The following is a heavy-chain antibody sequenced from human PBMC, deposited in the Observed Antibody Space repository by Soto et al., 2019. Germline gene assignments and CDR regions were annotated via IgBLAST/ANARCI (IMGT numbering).Heavy chain of an antibody. CDR1: GFTFSNYI. V-gene: IGHV3-21*02. Sequence: EVQLVESGGGLVNPGGSLRLSCATSGFTFSNYIVNWVRQAPGKGLEWVSSITSSSNYIFYADSVKGRFTISRDNAKKSLYLHMNSLRAEDTAVYYCSRANYSNTRDVPTDFDYWGQGTLVTVSS. CDR2: ITSSSNYI. D-gene: IGHD6-13*01. CDR3: SRANYSNTRDVPTDFDY. J-gene: IGHJ4*02.